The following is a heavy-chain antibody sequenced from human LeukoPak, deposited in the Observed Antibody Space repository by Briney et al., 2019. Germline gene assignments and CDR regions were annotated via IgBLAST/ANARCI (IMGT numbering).Heavy chain of an antibody. Sequence: GGSLRLSCAASGFTFSSYRMHWVRQAPGKGLVWVSRINSDGSSISYADSVKGRFTISRDNAKDTLYLQMNSLRAEDTAVYYCTRDREQQPTYDYWGQGTLVTVSS. V-gene: IGHV3-74*01. J-gene: IGHJ4*02. CDR2: INSDGSSI. D-gene: IGHD6-13*01. CDR3: TRDREQQPTYDY. CDR1: GFTFSSYR.